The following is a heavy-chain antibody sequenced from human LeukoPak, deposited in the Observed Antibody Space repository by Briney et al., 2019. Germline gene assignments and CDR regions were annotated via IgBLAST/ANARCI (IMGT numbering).Heavy chain of an antibody. Sequence: GRSLRLSCAASGFTFSSYGMHWVRQAPGKGLEWVAVIWYDGSNKYYADSVKGRFTISRDNSKNTLYLQMNSLRAEDTAVYYCARGTKYYYYGMDVWGQGTTVTVSS. CDR3: ARGTKYYYYGMDV. CDR1: GFTFSSYG. J-gene: IGHJ6*02. CDR2: IWYDGSNK. V-gene: IGHV3-33*01.